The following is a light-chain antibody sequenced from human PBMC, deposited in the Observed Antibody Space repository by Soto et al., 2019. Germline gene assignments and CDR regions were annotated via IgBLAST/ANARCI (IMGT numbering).Light chain of an antibody. CDR2: AAS. V-gene: IGKV1-6*01. Sequence: AIQMTQSPSSVSASLGDRVTITCRASQDIGNDLAWYQQRPGQAPKLLIYAASSLQSGLPSRFSGGGSGTDFTLTINNLQPGDIATYYCLQDYNFPLTFGGGTKVEI. CDR3: LQDYNFPLT. J-gene: IGKJ4*01. CDR1: QDIGND.